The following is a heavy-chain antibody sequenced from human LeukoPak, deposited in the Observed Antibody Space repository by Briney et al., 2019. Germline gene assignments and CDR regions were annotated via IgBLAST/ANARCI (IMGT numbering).Heavy chain of an antibody. CDR2: IYSGGST. Sequence: GGSLRLSCAASGFTVSSNYMSWVRQAPGKGLEWVSVIYSGGSTYYADSVKGRFTISRDNARDSLYLQMNNLRVEDTAVYYCARDGDSFDYWGQGTLVTVSS. D-gene: IGHD3-3*01. CDR1: GFTVSSNY. V-gene: IGHV3-53*01. CDR3: ARDGDSFDY. J-gene: IGHJ4*02.